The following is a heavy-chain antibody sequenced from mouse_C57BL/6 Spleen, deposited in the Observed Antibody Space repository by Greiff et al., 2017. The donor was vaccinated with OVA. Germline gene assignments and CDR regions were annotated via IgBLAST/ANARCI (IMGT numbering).Heavy chain of an antibody. J-gene: IGHJ2*01. D-gene: IGHD1-1*01. CDR3: ARAGTFITTVVEDY. CDR2: IHPNSGST. CDR1: GYTFTSYW. Sequence: QVQLQQPGAELVKPGASVKLSCKASGYTFTSYWMHWVKQRPGQGLEWIGMIHPNSGSTNYNEKFKSKATLTVDKSSSTAYMQLSSLTSEDSAVYYCARAGTFITTVVEDYWCQGTTLTVSS. V-gene: IGHV1-64*01.